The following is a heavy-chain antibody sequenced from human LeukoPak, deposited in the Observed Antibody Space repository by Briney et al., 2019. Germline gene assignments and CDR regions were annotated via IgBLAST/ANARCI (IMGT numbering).Heavy chain of an antibody. CDR2: ISGSGGRT. V-gene: IGHV3-23*01. CDR3: AKDLDLDYYGSGTYYNGYLGFDY. D-gene: IGHD3-10*01. J-gene: IGHJ4*02. Sequence: GGSLRLSCAASGFTFSSYAMSWVRQAPGKGLEWVSVISGSGGRTYYADSVKGRFTISRDNSKNTLYLQMNSLRAEDTAVYYCAKDLDLDYYGSGTYYNGYLGFDYWGQGTLVTVSS. CDR1: GFTFSSYA.